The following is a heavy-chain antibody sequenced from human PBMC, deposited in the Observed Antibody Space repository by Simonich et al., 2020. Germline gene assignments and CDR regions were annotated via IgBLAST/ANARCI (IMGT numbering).Heavy chain of an antibody. J-gene: IGHJ6*02. V-gene: IGHV4-38-2*01. CDR3: ARVGYSNYYYYGMDV. CDR2: IYHSGST. Sequence: QVQLQESGPGLVKPSETLSLTCAVSGYSISSGYYWGWIRQPPGKGLEWIGSIYHSGSTYDNPSLKSRVTISVDTAKNHFSLNLSSVTAADTAVYYCARVGYSNYYYYGMDVWGQGTTVTVSS. D-gene: IGHD6-13*01. CDR1: GYSISSGYY.